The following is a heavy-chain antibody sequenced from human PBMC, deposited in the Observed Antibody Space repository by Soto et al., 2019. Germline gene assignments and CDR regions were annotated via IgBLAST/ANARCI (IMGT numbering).Heavy chain of an antibody. V-gene: IGHV3-23*01. CDR2: ISGSGGST. J-gene: IGHJ4*02. CDR1: GFTFSTYA. D-gene: IGHD6-13*01. Sequence: PGGSLRLSCAASGFTFSTYAVNWVRQAPGKGLEWVSTISGSGGSTYYADSVKGRFTISRDNSKNTLYLQMNSLRAEDTAVYYCARGVGSGSWYTGFDYWGQGILVPVSS. CDR3: ARGVGSGSWYTGFDY.